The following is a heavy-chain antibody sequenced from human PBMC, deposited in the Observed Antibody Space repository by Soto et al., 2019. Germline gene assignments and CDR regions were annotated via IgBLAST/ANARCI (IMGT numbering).Heavy chain of an antibody. Sequence: VQLLESGGGLVQPGGSLRLSCAASGFTFSSYAMSWVRQAPGKGLEWVSASSGSGGSTYYADSVKGRFTISRDYSKNTLYLQMNSLRAEDTAVYYGAKDRTGATDYFDYWFQGTMVTVS. D-gene: IGHD1-26*01. J-gene: IGHJ4*02. CDR1: GFTFSSYA. CDR2: SSGSGGST. V-gene: IGHV3-23*01. CDR3: AKDRTGATDYFDY.